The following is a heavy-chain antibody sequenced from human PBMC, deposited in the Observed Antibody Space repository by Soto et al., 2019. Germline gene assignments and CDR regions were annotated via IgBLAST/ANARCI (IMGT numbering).Heavy chain of an antibody. Sequence: GESLKISCKGSGYSFTSYWIGWVRQMPGKGLEWMGIIYPGDSDTRYSPSFQGQVTISADKSISTAYLQWSSLKASDTAMYYCARHPHGDYYYYGMDVWGQGTTVTVSS. V-gene: IGHV5-51*01. CDR1: GYSFTSYW. CDR3: ARHPHGDYYYYGMDV. J-gene: IGHJ6*02. CDR2: IYPGDSDT. D-gene: IGHD4-17*01.